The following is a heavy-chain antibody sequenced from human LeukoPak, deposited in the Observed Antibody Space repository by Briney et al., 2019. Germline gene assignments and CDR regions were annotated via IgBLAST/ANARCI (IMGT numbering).Heavy chain of an antibody. V-gene: IGHV3-64D*09. CDR2: ISSDGGVT. D-gene: IGHD1-26*01. J-gene: IGHJ4*02. CDR3: VKDRSGSYCFDF. Sequence: GESLRLSCSASGFTFSSYAMHWVRQAPGKGPGYVSFISSDGGVTSYADSVKGRFTISRDNSRNTLYLQMSSLRAEDTAVYYCVKDRSGSYCFDFWGQGTLVTVSS. CDR1: GFTFSSYA.